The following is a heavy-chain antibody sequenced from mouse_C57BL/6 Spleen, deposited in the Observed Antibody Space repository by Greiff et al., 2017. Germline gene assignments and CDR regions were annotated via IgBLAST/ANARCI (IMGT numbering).Heavy chain of an antibody. CDR2: IYPGGGYT. CDR1: GYTFTNYW. J-gene: IGHJ3*01. CDR3: ARSGDYGWFAY. D-gene: IGHD2-4*01. Sequence: VQLVESGAELVRPGTSVKMSCKASGYTFTNYWIGWAKQRPGHGLEWIGDIYPGGGYTNYNEKFKGKATLTADKSSSTAYMQFSSLTSEDSAIYYCARSGDYGWFAYWGQGTLVTVSA. V-gene: IGHV1-63*01.